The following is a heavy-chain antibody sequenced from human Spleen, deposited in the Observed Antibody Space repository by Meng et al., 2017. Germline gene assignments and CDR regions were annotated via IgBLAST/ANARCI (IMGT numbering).Heavy chain of an antibody. D-gene: IGHD3-9*01. Sequence: GESLKISCKGSEYNFANYWIGWVRQMPGKGLEWMGIIYPGDSDTRYSPSFQGQVTMSADKSISTAYLQWSSLKASDTAVYYCARGKREYYDILTGRGMDVWGQGTTVTVSS. V-gene: IGHV5-51*01. CDR2: IYPGDSDT. CDR1: EYNFANYW. J-gene: IGHJ6*02. CDR3: ARGKREYYDILTGRGMDV.